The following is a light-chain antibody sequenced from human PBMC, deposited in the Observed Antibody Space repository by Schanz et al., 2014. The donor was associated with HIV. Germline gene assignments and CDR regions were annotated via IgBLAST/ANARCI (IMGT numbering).Light chain of an antibody. J-gene: IGKJ2*01. CDR3: QQGDTFPT. CDR2: DAS. V-gene: IGKV3-11*01. CDR1: QSVSSY. Sequence: EFVLTQSPATLSLSPGERATLSCRASQSVSSYLAWYQQKPGQAPRLLIYDASNRATGIPARFSGSGSGTDFTLTSNGLPPEYLATYYCQQGDTFPTFGQGTKLEI.